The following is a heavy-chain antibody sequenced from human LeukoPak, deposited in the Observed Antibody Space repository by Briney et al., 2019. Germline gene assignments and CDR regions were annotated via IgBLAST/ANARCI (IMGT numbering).Heavy chain of an antibody. V-gene: IGHV1-18*04. J-gene: IGHJ4*02. Sequence: ASVKVSCKASGYTFTSYGTSWVRQAPGQGLEWMGWISAYNGNTNYAQKLQGRVTMTTDTSTSTAYMELRSLRSDDTAVYYCAREDYDYVWGSYRAYYFDYWGQGTLVTVSS. D-gene: IGHD3-16*02. CDR2: ISAYNGNT. CDR3: AREDYDYVWGSYRAYYFDY. CDR1: GYTFTSYG.